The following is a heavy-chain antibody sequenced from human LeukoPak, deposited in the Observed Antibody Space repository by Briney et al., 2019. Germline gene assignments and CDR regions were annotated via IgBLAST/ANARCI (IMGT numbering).Heavy chain of an antibody. Sequence: GGSLRLSCAASGFTFSGSAMHWVRQASGKGLEWVGRIRSKANSYATAYAASVEGRFTISRDDSKNTAYLQMNSLKTEDTAVYYCTSLGGFGGVIVSNYWGQGTLVTVSS. V-gene: IGHV3-73*01. CDR3: TSLGGFGGVIVSNY. CDR2: IRSKANSYAT. J-gene: IGHJ4*02. CDR1: GFTFSGSA. D-gene: IGHD3-16*02.